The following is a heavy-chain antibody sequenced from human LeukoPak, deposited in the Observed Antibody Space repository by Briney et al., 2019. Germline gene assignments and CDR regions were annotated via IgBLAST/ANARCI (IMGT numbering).Heavy chain of an antibody. CDR3: ARDPLGYCSGGSCSNFDY. Sequence: GASVKVSCKASGYTFPSYFMHWVRQAPGQGLEWMGIINPTGGSTTYAQKFQGRVTMTRDTSTSTVYMELSSLRSDDTAVYYCARDPLGYCSGGSCSNFDYWGQGTLVTVSS. CDR1: GYTFPSYF. J-gene: IGHJ4*02. V-gene: IGHV1-46*01. D-gene: IGHD2-15*01. CDR2: INPTGGST.